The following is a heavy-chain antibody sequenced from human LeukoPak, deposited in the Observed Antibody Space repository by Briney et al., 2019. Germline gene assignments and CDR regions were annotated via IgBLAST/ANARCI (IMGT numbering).Heavy chain of an antibody. CDR1: GFTFSSYS. CDR3: ASGSPAGDY. V-gene: IGHV3-21*01. D-gene: IGHD1-26*01. J-gene: IGHJ4*02. Sequence: GGSLRLSCAASGFTFSSYSMNWVRQAPGKGLEWVSSISSGSSVIYYADSVKGRFTISRDNARNSLYPQMNRLTAEDTGVYYCASGSPAGDYWGQGTLVTVSS. CDR2: ISSGSSVI.